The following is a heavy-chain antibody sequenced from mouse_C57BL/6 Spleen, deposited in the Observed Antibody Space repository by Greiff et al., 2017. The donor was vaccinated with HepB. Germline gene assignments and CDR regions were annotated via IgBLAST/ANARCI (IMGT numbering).Heavy chain of an antibody. D-gene: IGHD1-1*01. Sequence: VQLKQSGPELVKPGASVKISCKASGYSFTDYNMNWVKQSNGKSLEWIGVINPNYGTTSYNQKFKGKATLTVDQSSSTAYMQLNSLTSEDSAVYYCARFLYGSSHYAMDYWGQGTSVAVSS. CDR3: ARFLYGSSHYAMDY. CDR1: GYSFTDYN. V-gene: IGHV1-39*01. CDR2: INPNYGTT. J-gene: IGHJ4*01.